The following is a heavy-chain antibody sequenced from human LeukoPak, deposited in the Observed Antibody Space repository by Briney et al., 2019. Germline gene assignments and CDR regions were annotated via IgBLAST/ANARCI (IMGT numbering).Heavy chain of an antibody. CDR1: GFTFSSYA. CDR3: AKTQLRWTGYHDY. D-gene: IGHD3/OR15-3a*01. J-gene: IGHJ4*02. CDR2: ISGSGGST. V-gene: IGHV3-23*01. Sequence: GGSLRLSCAASGFTFSSYAMSWVRQAPGKGLEWVSAISGSGGSTYYADSVKDRFTISRDNSKNTLYLLMNSLRAEDTAVYYCAKTQLRWTGYHDYWGQGTPVTVSS.